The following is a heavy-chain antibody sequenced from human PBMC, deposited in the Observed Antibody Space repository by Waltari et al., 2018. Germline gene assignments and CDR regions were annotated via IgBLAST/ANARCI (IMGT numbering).Heavy chain of an antibody. CDR2: IIPIFGTA. V-gene: IGHV1-69*01. J-gene: IGHJ6*02. CDR3: QLVHRFGHYGMDV. Sequence: QVQLVQSGAEVKKPGSSVQVSCKASGGTFSSYALSWVRQAPGQGLEWMGGIIPIFGTANYAQKFQGRVTITADESTSTAYMELSSLRSEDTAVYYCQLVHRFGHYGMDVWGQGTTVTVSS. CDR1: GGTFSSYA. D-gene: IGHD6-6*01.